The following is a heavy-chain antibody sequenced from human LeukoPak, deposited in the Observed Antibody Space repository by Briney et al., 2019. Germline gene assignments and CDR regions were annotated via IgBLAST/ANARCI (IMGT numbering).Heavy chain of an antibody. Sequence: ASVKVSCKASGYTFTGYYVHWVRQAPGQGLEWMGWIIPNNGATNYAQKFQGRVTMTSDTSISTAYMELSGLRSDDTAVYYCARGRGIGTVNYCDYWGQGTLVTVSS. J-gene: IGHJ4*02. CDR2: IIPNNGAT. CDR1: GYTFTGYY. CDR3: ARGRGIGTVNYCDY. D-gene: IGHD3-3*02. V-gene: IGHV1-2*02.